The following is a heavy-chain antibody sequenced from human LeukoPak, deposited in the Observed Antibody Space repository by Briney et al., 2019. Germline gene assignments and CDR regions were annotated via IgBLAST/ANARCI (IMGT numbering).Heavy chain of an antibody. J-gene: IGHJ5*02. CDR2: IIPIFGTA. Sequence: ASVKVSCKATGGIFSSYAISWVRQAPGQGLEWMGRIIPIFGTANYAQKFQGRVTNTPDEYTSTAYMDLSGLRSEDTGVYCCARGPGNSGSYYDWFDPWGQGTLVTVSS. CDR3: ARGPGNSGSYYDWFDP. CDR1: GGIFSSYA. V-gene: IGHV1-69*13. D-gene: IGHD1-26*01.